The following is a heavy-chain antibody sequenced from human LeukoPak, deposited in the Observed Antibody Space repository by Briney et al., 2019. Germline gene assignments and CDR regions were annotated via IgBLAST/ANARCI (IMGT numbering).Heavy chain of an antibody. CDR1: GGSFSGYY. D-gene: IGHD5-18*01. CDR3: ARGRADSYVDY. Sequence: PSETLSLTCVVYGGSFSGYYWSWIRQPPGKGLEWIGEINHSGSTNYNPSLKSRVTISVDTSKNQFSLKLSSVTAADTAVYYCARGRADSYVDYWGQGTLVTVSS. J-gene: IGHJ4*02. V-gene: IGHV4-34*01. CDR2: INHSGST.